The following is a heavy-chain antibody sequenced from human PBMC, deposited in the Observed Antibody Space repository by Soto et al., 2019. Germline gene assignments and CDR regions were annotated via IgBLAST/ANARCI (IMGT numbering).Heavy chain of an antibody. Sequence: TPALTCTVSDGSISXXNYYWGWIRQPPGKGLEWIGFISYSGTTHYSASLRSRVSISVDTSKNQFSLDLSSVTAADTAVYYCATMGTPVTGMYYFDYWGQGTLVT. V-gene: IGHV4-30-4*01. CDR1: DGSISXXNYY. J-gene: IGHJ4*02. CDR2: ISYSGTT. CDR3: ATMGTPVTGMYYFDY. D-gene: IGHD4-17*01.